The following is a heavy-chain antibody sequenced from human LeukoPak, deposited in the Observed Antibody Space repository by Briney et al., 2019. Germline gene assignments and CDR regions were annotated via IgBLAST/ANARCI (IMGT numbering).Heavy chain of an antibody. V-gene: IGHV1-69*01. J-gene: IGHJ6*03. CDR2: IIPIFGTT. CDR1: GGTFSNNA. Sequence: GSSVKVSCKASGGTFSNNAISWVRQAPGQGLEWMGGIIPIFGTTNYAQKFQGRVTITADESTSTAYMELNSLRSEDTAVYYCARATGYCSSTSCYGGQYYYYMDVWGKGTTVTVSS. CDR3: ARATGYCSSTSCYGGQYYYYMDV. D-gene: IGHD2-2*01.